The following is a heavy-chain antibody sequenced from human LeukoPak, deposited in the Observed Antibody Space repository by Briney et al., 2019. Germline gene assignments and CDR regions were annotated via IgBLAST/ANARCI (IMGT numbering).Heavy chain of an antibody. V-gene: IGHV4-39*07. CDR1: GGSISSSSYY. Sequence: PSETLSLTCTVSGGSISSSSYYWGWIRQPPGKGLEWIGSIYYSGSTYYNPSLKSRVTMSVDTSKNQFSLKLSSVTAADTAVYYCARDSSAAYNWNQRVAFDIWGQGTMVTVSS. J-gene: IGHJ3*02. CDR2: IYYSGST. CDR3: ARDSSAAYNWNQRVAFDI. D-gene: IGHD1-20*01.